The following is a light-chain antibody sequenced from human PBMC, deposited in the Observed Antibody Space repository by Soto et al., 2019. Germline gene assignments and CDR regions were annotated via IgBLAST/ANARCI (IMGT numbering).Light chain of an antibody. CDR1: QYINTR. Sequence: ANHSFRASQYINTRLAWYQHRPGQAPRLLIYQTSIRAAGTPARFSASGSGTDFTLTISYVQPEDFTLYCCHQRRSRIQRFGQGTKVAIK. V-gene: IGKV3-11*01. J-gene: IGKJ1*01. CDR2: QTS. CDR3: HQRRSRIQR.